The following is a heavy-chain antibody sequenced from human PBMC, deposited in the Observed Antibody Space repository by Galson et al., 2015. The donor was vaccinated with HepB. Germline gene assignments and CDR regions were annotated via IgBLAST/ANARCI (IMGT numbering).Heavy chain of an antibody. CDR2: ISGSGGST. V-gene: IGHV3-23*01. D-gene: IGHD2-2*01. J-gene: IGHJ3*02. CDR3: AKEVGCSSTSCYDAFDI. Sequence: SLRLSCAASGFTFSSYAMSWVRQAPGKGLEWVSAISGSGGSTYYADSVKGRFTISRDNSKNTLYLQMNSLRAEDMAVYYCAKEVGCSSTSCYDAFDIWGQGTMVTVSS. CDR1: GFTFSSYA.